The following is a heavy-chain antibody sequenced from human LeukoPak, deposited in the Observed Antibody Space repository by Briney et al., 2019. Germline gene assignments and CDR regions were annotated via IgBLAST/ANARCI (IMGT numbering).Heavy chain of an antibody. CDR2: IYYSGST. Sequence: SETLSLTCTVSGGSISSYYWSWIRQPPGKGLEWIGYIYYSGSTNYNPSLKSRVTISVDTSKNQFSLKLSSVTAADTAVYYCAREGRHSRGDAFDIWGQGTMVTVSS. CDR1: GGSISSYY. V-gene: IGHV4-59*01. J-gene: IGHJ3*02. D-gene: IGHD6-19*01. CDR3: AREGRHSRGDAFDI.